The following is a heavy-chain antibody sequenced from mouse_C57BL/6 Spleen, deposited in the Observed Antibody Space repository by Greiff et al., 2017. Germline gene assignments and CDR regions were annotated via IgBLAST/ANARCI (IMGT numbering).Heavy chain of an antibody. D-gene: IGHD4-1*01. V-gene: IGHV5-16*01. CDR2: INYDGSST. CDR1: GFTFSDYY. CDR3: ARDRLGYWYFDV. J-gene: IGHJ1*03. Sequence: EVQLVESEGGLVQPGSSMKLSCTASGFTFSDYYMAWVRQVPEKGLEWVANINYDGSSTYYLDSLKGRFIISRDNAKNILYLQMSSLKSEDTATYYCARDRLGYWYFDVWGTGTTVTVSS.